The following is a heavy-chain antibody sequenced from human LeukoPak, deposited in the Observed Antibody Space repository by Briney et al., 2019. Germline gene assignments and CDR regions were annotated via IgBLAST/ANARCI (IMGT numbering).Heavy chain of an antibody. CDR1: GGTFSSYA. D-gene: IGHD5-24*01. CDR3: ARDSLEMATIKDLVYYYYYMDV. V-gene: IGHV1-69*13. J-gene: IGHJ6*03. CDR2: IIPIFGTA. Sequence: SVKVSCKASGGTFSSYAISWVRQAPGQGLEWMGGIIPIFGTANYARKFQGRVTITADESTSTAYMELSSLRSEDTAVYYCARDSLEMATIKDLVYYYYYMDVWGKGTTVTVSS.